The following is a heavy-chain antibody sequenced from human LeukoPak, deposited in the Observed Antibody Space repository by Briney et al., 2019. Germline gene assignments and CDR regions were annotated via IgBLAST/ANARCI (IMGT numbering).Heavy chain of an antibody. V-gene: IGHV3-53*01. CDR1: GFTVSSNY. D-gene: IGHD3-22*01. Sequence: GGSLRLSCAASGFTVSSNYMSWVRQAPGKGLEWVSVIYSGGSTYYADSVKGRFTISRDNSKNTLYLQMNSLRAEDTAVYYCAREGYYYDSSGYYHYFDYWGQGTLVTVSS. CDR3: AREGYYYDSSGYYHYFDY. J-gene: IGHJ4*02. CDR2: IYSGGST.